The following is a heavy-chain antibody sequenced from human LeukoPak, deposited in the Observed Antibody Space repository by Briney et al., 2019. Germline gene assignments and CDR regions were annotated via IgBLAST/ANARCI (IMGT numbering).Heavy chain of an antibody. CDR1: GFTFSSYA. CDR2: ISYDGSNK. CDR3: ARDSRYYFDY. V-gene: IGHV3-30-3*01. J-gene: IGHJ4*02. D-gene: IGHD6-25*01. Sequence: GGSLRLSCAASGFTFSSYAMHWVRQAPGKGLEWVAVISYDGSNKYYADSVKGRFTISRDNSKNTLYLQMNGLRAEDTAVYYCARDSRYYFDYWGQGTLVTVSS.